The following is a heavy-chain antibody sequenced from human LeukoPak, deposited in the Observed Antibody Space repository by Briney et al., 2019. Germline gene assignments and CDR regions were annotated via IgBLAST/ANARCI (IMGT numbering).Heavy chain of an antibody. Sequence: SETLSLTCTVSGGSISSSSYYWGWIRQPPGKGLEWIGSIYYSGSTDYNPSLKSRVTISVDTSKNQFSLKLSSVTAADTAVYYCARSGGSGSYWGYYYYYMDVWGKGTTVTISS. CDR2: IYYSGST. D-gene: IGHD3-10*01. J-gene: IGHJ6*03. V-gene: IGHV4-39*07. CDR1: GGSISSSSYY. CDR3: ARSGGSGSYWGYYYYYMDV.